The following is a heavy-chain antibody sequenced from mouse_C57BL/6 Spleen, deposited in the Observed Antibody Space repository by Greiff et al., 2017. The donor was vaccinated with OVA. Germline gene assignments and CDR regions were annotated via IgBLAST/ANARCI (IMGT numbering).Heavy chain of an antibody. V-gene: IGHV1-54*01. CDR3: ARKVGYLYFDY. Sequence: QVQLQQSGAELVRPGTSVKVSCKASGYAFTNYLIEWVKQRPGQGLEWIGVINPGSGGTNYNEKFKGKATLTADKSSSTAYMQLSSLTSEDSAVYFCARKVGYLYFDYWGQGTTLTVSS. D-gene: IGHD2-2*01. CDR1: GYAFTNYL. CDR2: INPGSGGT. J-gene: IGHJ2*01.